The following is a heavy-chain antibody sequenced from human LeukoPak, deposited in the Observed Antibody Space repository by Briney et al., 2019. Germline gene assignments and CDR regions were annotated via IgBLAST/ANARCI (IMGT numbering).Heavy chain of an antibody. CDR3: ARESWDIVVVPAALDY. V-gene: IGHV3-21*01. CDR2: ISSSSSYI. CDR1: GFTFSSYS. Sequence: GGSLRLSCAASGFTFSSYSMNWVRQAPGKGREWVSYISSSSSYIYYADSVKGRFTISRDNAKNSLYLQMNSLRAEDTAVYYCARESWDIVVVPAALDYWGQGTLVTVSS. J-gene: IGHJ4*02. D-gene: IGHD2-2*01.